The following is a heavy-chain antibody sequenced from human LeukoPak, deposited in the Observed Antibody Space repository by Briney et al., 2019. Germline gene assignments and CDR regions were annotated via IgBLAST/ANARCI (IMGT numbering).Heavy chain of an antibody. CDR1: GFTFSNYW. J-gene: IGHJ4*02. CDR3: ARDVGNFDY. V-gene: IGHV3-74*01. Sequence: GGSLRLSCAASGFTFSNYWMHWVRQAPGKGLGWVSRINSDGISTGYAGSVKGRFTVSRDNAKKTLYLQMTSLRAEDTAVYYCARDVGNFDYWGQGTLVTVSS. CDR2: INSDGIST.